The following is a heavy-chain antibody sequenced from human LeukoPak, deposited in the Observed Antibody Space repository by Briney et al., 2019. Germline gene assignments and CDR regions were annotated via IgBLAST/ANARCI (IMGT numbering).Heavy chain of an antibody. CDR2: ISGRTGGT. V-gene: IGHV3-23*01. CDR3: ARPVADV. J-gene: IGHJ6*02. CDR1: GFTFNTNA. D-gene: IGHD2-15*01. Sequence: QAGGSLRLSCAASGFTFNTNAMSWVRQAPGKGLEWVSAISGRTGGTYYADSVKGRLTISRDNSKNTLYLQMNSLRAEDTAVYYCARPVADVWGQGTTVTVSS.